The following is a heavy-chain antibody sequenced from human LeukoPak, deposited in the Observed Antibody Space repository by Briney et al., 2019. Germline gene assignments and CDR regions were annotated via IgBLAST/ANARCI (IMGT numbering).Heavy chain of an antibody. V-gene: IGHV4-34*01. CDR2: INHSGST. D-gene: IGHD2-2*01. Sequence: PSETLSLTCAVYGGSFSGYYWSWIRQPPGKGLEWIGEINHSGSTNYNPSLKSRVTISVDTSKNQFSLNLSSVTAADTAVYYCARGAAALFDYWGQGTLVTVSS. J-gene: IGHJ4*02. CDR3: ARGAAALFDY. CDR1: GGSFSGYY.